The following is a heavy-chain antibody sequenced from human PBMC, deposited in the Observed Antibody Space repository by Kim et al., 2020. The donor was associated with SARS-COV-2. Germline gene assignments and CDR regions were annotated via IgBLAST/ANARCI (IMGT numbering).Heavy chain of an antibody. D-gene: IGHD1-7*01. CDR3: TRRWNYAFID. J-gene: IGHJ4*02. Sequence: GGSLRLSCAASGFTFSSTWMHWVRQAPGKGLVWVSRIYNDVSSTAYADSVKGRFTISRDNAKNTLYLQMNSLRAEDTAIYYCTRRWNYAFIDWGQGTLVTVSS. V-gene: IGHV3-74*01. CDR1: GFTFSSTW. CDR2: IYNDVSST.